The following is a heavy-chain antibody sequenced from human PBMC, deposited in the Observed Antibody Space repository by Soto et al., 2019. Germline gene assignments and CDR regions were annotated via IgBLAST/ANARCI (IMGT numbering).Heavy chain of an antibody. CDR2: VSPYNGDT. J-gene: IGHJ6*02. CDR1: GYTFTTYG. V-gene: IGHV1-18*03. D-gene: IGHD2-2*01. Sequence: QVQLVQSGAEVKKPGASVKVSCKASGYTFTTYGINWVRQAPGQGLEWMGWVSPYNGDTTYAQKVQGRVTMTTDTSTRTAHLELRSLRSDDMAVYYCAREVGHMDVWGQGTTVTVSS. CDR3: AREVGHMDV.